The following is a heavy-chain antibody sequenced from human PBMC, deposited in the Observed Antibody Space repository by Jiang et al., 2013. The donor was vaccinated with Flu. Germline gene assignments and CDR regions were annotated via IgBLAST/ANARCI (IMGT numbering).Heavy chain of an antibody. V-gene: IGHV4-59*08. CDR3: ARHAPSVPYYFDY. J-gene: IGHJ4*02. CDR2: IYYTGTT. D-gene: IGHD1-1*01. CDR1: DGSISDFY. Sequence: GLVKPSETLSLTCTVSDGSISDFYWSWIRQSPGKGLEWIGYIYYTGTTNYKSSLKSRLTISVDTSKNQFSLKLSSVTAADTAVYYCARHAPSVPYYFDYWGQ.